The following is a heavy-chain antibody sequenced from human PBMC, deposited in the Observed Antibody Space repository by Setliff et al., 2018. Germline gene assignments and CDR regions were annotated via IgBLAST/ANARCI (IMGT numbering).Heavy chain of an antibody. CDR2: IYHSGST. Sequence: SETLSLTCAVSGGSISSGGYSWSWIRQPPGKGLVWIGYIYHSGSTYYNPSLKSRVTISVDRSKNQFSLKLSSVTAADTAVYYCARDRADSSGYYDYWGQGTLVTVSS. CDR3: ARDRADSSGYYDY. V-gene: IGHV4-30-2*01. D-gene: IGHD3-22*01. J-gene: IGHJ4*02. CDR1: GGSISSGGYS.